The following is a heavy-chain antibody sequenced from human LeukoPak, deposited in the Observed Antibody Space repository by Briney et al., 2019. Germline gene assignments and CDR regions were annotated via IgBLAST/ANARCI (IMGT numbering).Heavy chain of an antibody. CDR2: ILYDGSNK. CDR1: GFTFSSYS. CDR3: AREKDLNDYGDYMRAFDI. J-gene: IGHJ3*02. Sequence: PGGSLRLSCAASGFTFSSYSMHWVRQAPGNGLEWVASILYDGSNKFYAESVKGRFSISRDPCKNTLYLKMNSLRAEDTAVYYCAREKDLNDYGDYMRAFDIWGQGTMVTVSS. V-gene: IGHV3-30*04. D-gene: IGHD4-17*01.